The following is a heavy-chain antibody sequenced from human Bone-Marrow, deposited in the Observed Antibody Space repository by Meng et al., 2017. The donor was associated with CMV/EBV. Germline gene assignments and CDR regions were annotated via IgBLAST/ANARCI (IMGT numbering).Heavy chain of an antibody. CDR2: INSDGSST. J-gene: IGHJ4*02. CDR1: GFTFSSYW. Sequence: GGSLRLSCAASGFTFSSYWMHWVRQAPGKGLVWVSRINSDGSSTSYADSVKGRFTISRDNAKNTLYLQMNSLRAEDTAVYYCAKGTPIVVVPATVGGFDYWGQGTLVTVSS. CDR3: AKGTPIVVVPATVGGFDY. V-gene: IGHV3-74*01. D-gene: IGHD2-2*01.